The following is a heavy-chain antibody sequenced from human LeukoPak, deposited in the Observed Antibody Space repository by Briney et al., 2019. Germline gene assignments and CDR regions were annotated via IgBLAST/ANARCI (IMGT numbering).Heavy chain of an antibody. CDR1: GGSISSGGYY. J-gene: IGHJ5*02. CDR2: IYHSGST. CDR3: ARYYDSSGYVSLNWFDP. Sequence: PSETLSLTCTVSGGSISSGGYYWSWIRQPPGKGLEWIGYIYHSGSTYYNPSLKSRVTISVDTSKNQFSLKLSSVTAADTAVYYCARYYDSSGYVSLNWFDPWGQGTLVTVSS. V-gene: IGHV4-30-2*01. D-gene: IGHD3-22*01.